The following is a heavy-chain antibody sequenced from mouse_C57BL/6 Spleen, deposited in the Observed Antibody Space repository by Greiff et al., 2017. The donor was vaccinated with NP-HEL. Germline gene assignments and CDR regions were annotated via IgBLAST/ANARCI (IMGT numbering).Heavy chain of an antibody. Sequence: QVQLQQPGAELVKPGASVKMSCKASGYTFTSYWITWVKQRPGQGLEWIGDIYPGSGSTNYNEKFKGKATLTADKSSSTAYMQLSSLTSEDSAVYFCARGSGRSFDYWGQGTTLTVSS. V-gene: IGHV1-55*01. J-gene: IGHJ2*01. CDR1: GYTFTSYW. D-gene: IGHD1-1*01. CDR2: IYPGSGST. CDR3: ARGSGRSFDY.